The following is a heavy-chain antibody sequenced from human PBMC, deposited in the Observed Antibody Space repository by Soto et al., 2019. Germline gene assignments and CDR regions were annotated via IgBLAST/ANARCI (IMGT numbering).Heavy chain of an antibody. CDR2: IYYDGSEQ. Sequence: QVQLVESGGGVVQPGRSLRLSCAASGFTFSSSGMHWVRQAPGEGLEWVGVIYYDGSEQYYADYVKGRFTISRDNSKNTLYLQMNSLRDEDTAVYYCAKAEGSGWYRTADCWGQGTLVTVSS. D-gene: IGHD6-19*01. J-gene: IGHJ4*02. CDR1: GFTFSSSG. CDR3: AKAEGSGWYRTADC. V-gene: IGHV3-30*18.